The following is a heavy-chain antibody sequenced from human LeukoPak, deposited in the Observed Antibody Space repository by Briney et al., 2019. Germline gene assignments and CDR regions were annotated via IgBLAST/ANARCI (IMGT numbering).Heavy chain of an antibody. J-gene: IGHJ4*02. D-gene: IGHD3-10*01. CDR3: ARSSMVRGSPLDY. CDR2: IDHSGST. V-gene: IGHV4-34*01. Sequence: SETLSPTCAVYGGSFSGYYWSWTRQPPGKGLEWIGEIDHSGSTNYNPSLKSRVTISLDTSKNQFSLKLSSVTAADTALYYCARSSMVRGSPLDYWGQGTLVTVSS. CDR1: GGSFSGYY.